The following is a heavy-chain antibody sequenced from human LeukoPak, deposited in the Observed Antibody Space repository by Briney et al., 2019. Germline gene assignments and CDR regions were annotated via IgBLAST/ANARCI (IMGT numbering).Heavy chain of an antibody. V-gene: IGHV1-18*01. CDR3: ARAVSSSWYVY. CDR2: ITTYNGNT. J-gene: IGHJ4*02. Sequence: ASVKVSCKASGYTFSNYGINWVRQAPGQGLEWMGWITTYNGNTNYAQKFQGRVTMTADTSTSTAYMELRSLRSDDTAVYYCARAVSSSWYVYWGQGTLVTVSS. D-gene: IGHD6-13*01. CDR1: GYTFSNYG.